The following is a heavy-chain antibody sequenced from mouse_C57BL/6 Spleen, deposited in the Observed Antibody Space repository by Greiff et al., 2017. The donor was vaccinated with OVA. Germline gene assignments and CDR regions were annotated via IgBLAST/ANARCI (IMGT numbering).Heavy chain of an antibody. Sequence: VQLQQSGPELVKPGASVKIPCKASGYTFTDYNMDWVKQSHGKSLEWIGDINPNNGGTIYNQKFKGKATLTVDKSSSTAYMELRSLTSEDTAVYYCARYDYEGSYFDYWGQGTTLTVSS. CDR1: GYTFTDYN. CDR2: INPNNGGT. V-gene: IGHV1-18*01. D-gene: IGHD1-1*01. J-gene: IGHJ2*01. CDR3: ARYDYEGSYFDY.